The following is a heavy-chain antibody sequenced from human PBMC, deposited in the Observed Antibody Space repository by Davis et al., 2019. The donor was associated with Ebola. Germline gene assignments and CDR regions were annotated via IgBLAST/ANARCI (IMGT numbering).Heavy chain of an antibody. Sequence: SETLSLTCTLPGSSITSHSYYWSWIPQPPGKGLEWIANIHHSVTTFYNPSLKSRVTISVDTSKNQFSLKLNSVTAADTALYHCVRQSLDFDYWGQGILVTVSS. CDR2: IHHSVTT. CDR1: GSSITSHSYY. J-gene: IGHJ4*02. V-gene: IGHV4-39*01. CDR3: VRQSLDFDY.